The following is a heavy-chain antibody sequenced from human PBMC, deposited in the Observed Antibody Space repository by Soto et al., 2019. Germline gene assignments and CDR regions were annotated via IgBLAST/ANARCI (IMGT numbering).Heavy chain of an antibody. J-gene: IGHJ3*02. Sequence: GGSLRLSCAASGFTFSSYAMSWVRQAPGKGLEWVSAISGSGGSTYYADSVKGRFTISRDNSKNTLYLQMNGLRAEDTAVYYCAKEGCSSTSCYSAFDIWGQGTMVTVSS. CDR3: AKEGCSSTSCYSAFDI. CDR1: GFTFSSYA. V-gene: IGHV3-23*01. CDR2: ISGSGGST. D-gene: IGHD2-2*01.